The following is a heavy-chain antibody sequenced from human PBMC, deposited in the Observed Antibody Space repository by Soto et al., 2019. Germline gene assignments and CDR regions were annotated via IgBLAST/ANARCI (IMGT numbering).Heavy chain of an antibody. CDR2: IDTSSTKI. CDR1: GYTFCGYY. Sequence: WGSLRLSCAASGYTFCGYYLSWIRQAPGKGLEWISYIDTSSTKIYYADSVRGRFTISRDNGKNSLFLEMNNLRVEDTAVYFCASHYDLWTGYLSPVDYWGRGTLVTVSS. CDR3: ASHYDLWTGYLSPVDY. V-gene: IGHV3-11*01. J-gene: IGHJ4*02. D-gene: IGHD3-3*01.